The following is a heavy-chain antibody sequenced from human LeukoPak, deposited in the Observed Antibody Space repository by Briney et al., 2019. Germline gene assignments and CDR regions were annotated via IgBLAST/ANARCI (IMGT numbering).Heavy chain of an antibody. J-gene: IGHJ4*02. CDR1: GYIFTGYY. CDR3: ARVSRLYYDTSGRIFDY. D-gene: IGHD3-22*01. V-gene: IGHV1-2*02. Sequence: ASVKVSCKASGYIFTGYYMHWVRQAAGQGLEWMGWISPHSGGTNYAQKFQGRVTMTLDTSISTVYMELSRLRSDDTAVYYCARVSRLYYDTSGRIFDYWGQGTLVTVSS. CDR2: ISPHSGGT.